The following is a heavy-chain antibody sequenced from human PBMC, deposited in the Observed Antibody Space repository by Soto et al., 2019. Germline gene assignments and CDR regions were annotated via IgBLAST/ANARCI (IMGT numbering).Heavy chain of an antibody. Sequence: HPGGSLRLSCAASGFTFRSYGMHWVRQAPGKGLEWVAVISYDGNNKNYADSVKGRFSISRDNSKNTLNLQMNGLRVEDTAVYYCAKSVSGWHEAFDIWGQGTRVTVSS. CDR3: AKSVSGWHEAFDI. CDR2: ISYDGNNK. CDR1: GFTFRSYG. J-gene: IGHJ3*02. D-gene: IGHD6-19*01. V-gene: IGHV3-30*18.